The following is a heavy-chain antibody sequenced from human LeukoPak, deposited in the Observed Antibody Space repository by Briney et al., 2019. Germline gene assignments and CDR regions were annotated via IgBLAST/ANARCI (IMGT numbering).Heavy chain of an antibody. CDR1: GGSFSGYY. CDR2: INHSGST. Sequence: SETLSLTCAVYGGSFSGYYWSWIRQPPGKGLEWIGEINHSGSTNYNPSLKSGVTISVDTSKNQFSLKLSSVTAADTAVYYCARGLGYYDSSGYNYWGQGTLVTVSS. D-gene: IGHD3-22*01. CDR3: ARGLGYYDSSGYNY. V-gene: IGHV4-34*01. J-gene: IGHJ4*02.